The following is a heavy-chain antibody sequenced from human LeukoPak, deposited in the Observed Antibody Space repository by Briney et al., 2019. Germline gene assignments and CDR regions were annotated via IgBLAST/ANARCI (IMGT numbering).Heavy chain of an antibody. Sequence: GGSLRLSCAASGFTSSSYAMSWVRQAPGKGLEWVSAISGSGGSTYYADSVKGRFTISRDNSKNTLYLQMDSLRAEDTAVYYCAKLDGKLRFLEWYHYGMDVWGQGTTVTVSS. J-gene: IGHJ6*02. V-gene: IGHV3-23*01. CDR2: ISGSGGST. CDR3: AKLDGKLRFLEWYHYGMDV. CDR1: GFTSSSYA. D-gene: IGHD3-3*01.